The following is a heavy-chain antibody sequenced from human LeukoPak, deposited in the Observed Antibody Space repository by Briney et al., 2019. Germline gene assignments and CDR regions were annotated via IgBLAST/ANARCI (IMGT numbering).Heavy chain of an antibody. CDR2: IIPIFGTA. V-gene: IGHV1-69*06. D-gene: IGHD5-24*01. CDR3: ARDNSVRDEAWWFNP. J-gene: IGHJ5*02. CDR1: GGTFSNYG. Sequence: SVKVSCKASGGTFSNYGISWVRQAPGQGLEWMGGIIPIFGTANYAQKFQGRVTLTADKSTSTAYMELSSLRSEDTAVYYCARDNSVRDEAWWFNPWGQGTLVTVSS.